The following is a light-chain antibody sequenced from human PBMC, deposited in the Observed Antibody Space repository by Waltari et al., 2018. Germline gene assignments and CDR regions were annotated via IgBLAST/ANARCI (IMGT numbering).Light chain of an antibody. Sequence: CRTSQSVSSNLAWYQQRPGQAPSLLINGASSRATDIPARFSGSGAGTEFTLTISSLQTEDFAVYYCLQYNHWPPWTFGQGTKVEVK. CDR2: GAS. CDR1: QSVSSN. J-gene: IGKJ1*01. CDR3: LQYNHWPPWT. V-gene: IGKV3-15*01.